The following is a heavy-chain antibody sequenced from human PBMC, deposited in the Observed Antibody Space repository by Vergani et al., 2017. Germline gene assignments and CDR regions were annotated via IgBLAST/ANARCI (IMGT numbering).Heavy chain of an antibody. CDR1: GFTFSSYS. J-gene: IGHJ4*02. Sequence: EVQLVESGGGLVQPGGSLRLSCAASGFTFSSYSMNWVRQAPGEGLEWVSYISSSSSTIYYADSVKGRFTISRDNAKNSLYLQMNSLRDEDTAVYYCARDRIGAVAGHAGYFDYWGQGTLVTVSS. CDR3: ARDRIGAVAGHAGYFDY. V-gene: IGHV3-48*02. CDR2: ISSSSSTI. D-gene: IGHD6-19*01.